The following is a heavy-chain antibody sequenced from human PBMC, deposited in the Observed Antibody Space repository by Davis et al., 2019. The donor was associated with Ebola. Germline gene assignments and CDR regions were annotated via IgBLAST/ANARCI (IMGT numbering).Heavy chain of an antibody. CDR2: TSYDGDNQ. CDR3: ARVGGYSSGWSDY. V-gene: IGHV3-30-3*01. J-gene: IGHJ4*02. Sequence: GESLKISCAASGFTFAGSAMHRVRQAPGKGLEWLAYTSYDGDNQSYAASVKGRFTISRDNSKNTLYLQMNSLRAEDTAVYYCARVGGYSSGWSDYWGQGTLVTVSS. D-gene: IGHD6-19*01. CDR1: GFTFAGSA.